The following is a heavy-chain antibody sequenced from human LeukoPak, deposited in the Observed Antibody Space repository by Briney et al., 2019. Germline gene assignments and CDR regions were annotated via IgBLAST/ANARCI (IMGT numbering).Heavy chain of an antibody. Sequence: GGSLRLSCAASGFTFSSYGMHWVRQAPGKGLEWVAFIRYDGSNKYYADSVKGRFTISRDNSKNTLYLQMNSLRAEDTAVYYRAKDERYFDWLPLDYWGQGTLVTVSS. CDR1: GFTFSSYG. D-gene: IGHD3-9*01. V-gene: IGHV3-30*02. J-gene: IGHJ4*02. CDR2: IRYDGSNK. CDR3: AKDERYFDWLPLDY.